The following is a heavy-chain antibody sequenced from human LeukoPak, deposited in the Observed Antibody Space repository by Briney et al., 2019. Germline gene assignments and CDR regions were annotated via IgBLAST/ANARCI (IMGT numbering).Heavy chain of an antibody. CDR3: ASFIGSRGPIDY. CDR2: IHYSGST. V-gene: IGHV4-59*08. CDR1: GGSISSYY. D-gene: IGHD1-26*01. J-gene: IGHJ4*02. Sequence: SETLSLTCTVSGGSISSYYWSWIRQPPGKGLEWIGYIHYSGSTNYNPSLKSRVTISVDTSKNQFSLKLSSVTAADTAVYYCASFIGSRGPIDYWGQGTLVTVSS.